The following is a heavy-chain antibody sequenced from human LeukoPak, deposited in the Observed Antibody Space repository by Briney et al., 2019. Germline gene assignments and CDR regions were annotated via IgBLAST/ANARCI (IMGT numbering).Heavy chain of an antibody. J-gene: IGHJ4*02. D-gene: IGHD4-17*01. CDR3: ARGYDYGDYVGDFDY. CDR2: INPNSDDT. Sequence: ASVKVSCKASGYTFTDYYMHWVRQAPGQGLEWMGWINPNSDDTKYARKFQGRVTMTRDTSISTAYMELTRLRSDDTAVYYCARGYDYGDYVGDFDYWGQGTLVTVSS. CDR1: GYTFTDYY. V-gene: IGHV1-2*02.